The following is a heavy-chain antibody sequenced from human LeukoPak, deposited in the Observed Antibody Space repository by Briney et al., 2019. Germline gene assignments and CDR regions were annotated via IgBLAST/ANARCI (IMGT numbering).Heavy chain of an antibody. CDR2: INWNGGST. D-gene: IGHD1-26*01. CDR1: GFTFDDYG. CDR3: ARGDLSGSYYPAPFDY. V-gene: IGHV3-20*04. J-gene: IGHJ4*02. Sequence: GGSLRLSCAASGFTFDDYGMSWVRQAPGKGLEWVSGINWNGGSTGYADSVKGRFTISRDNAKNSLYLQMNSLRAEDTALYYCARGDLSGSYYPAPFDYWGQGTLVTVSS.